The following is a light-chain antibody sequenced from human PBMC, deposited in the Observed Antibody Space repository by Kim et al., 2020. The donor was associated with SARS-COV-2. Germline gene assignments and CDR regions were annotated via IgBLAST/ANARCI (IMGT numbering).Light chain of an antibody. CDR1: QSVINT. J-gene: IGKJ2*01. CDR3: QQYNNWPS. CDR2: GAS. V-gene: IGKV3-15*01. Sequence: LAVSPGHRSPLSYRASQSVINTLACYQQKPGQAPRLLIYGASTRAIGFPARFRGSGSGTEFTLTISSLQSEDFAVYYCQQYNNWPSFGQGTKLEIK.